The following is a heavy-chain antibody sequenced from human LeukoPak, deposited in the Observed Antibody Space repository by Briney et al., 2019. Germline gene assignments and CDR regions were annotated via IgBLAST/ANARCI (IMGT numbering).Heavy chain of an antibody. CDR2: ISYDGSNK. V-gene: IGHV3-30*11. J-gene: IGHJ4*02. Sequence: TGGSLRLSCAASGFTFSSYAMHWVRQAPGKGLEWVAVISYDGSNKYYADSVKGRFTISRDNSKNTLYLQMNSLRAEDTAVYYCARFGTGTGRDWGQGTLGSVSS. CDR1: GFTFSSYA. D-gene: IGHD1-7*01. CDR3: ARFGTGTGRD.